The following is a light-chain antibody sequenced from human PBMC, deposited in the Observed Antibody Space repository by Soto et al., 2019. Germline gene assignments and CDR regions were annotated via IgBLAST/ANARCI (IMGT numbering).Light chain of an antibody. V-gene: IGLV2-8*01. CDR1: SSDVGGYVY. CDR2: EVN. Sequence: QSALTQPPSASGSPGQSVTISCTGTSSDVGGYVYVSWYQQYPGKAPKLMIYEVNKRPSGVPDRFSDSKSGNTASLTVSGLQAEDEADYYCSSYAGTNTDVIFGGGTKLTVL. J-gene: IGLJ2*01. CDR3: SSYAGTNTDVI.